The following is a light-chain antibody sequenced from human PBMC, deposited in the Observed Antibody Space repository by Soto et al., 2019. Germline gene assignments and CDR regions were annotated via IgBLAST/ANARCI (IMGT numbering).Light chain of an antibody. J-gene: IGLJ3*02. Sequence: QSALTQPASVSGSPGQSITISCTGVSSDVGSYDLVSWYQHHPGKTPKLIIYEAIKRPSGVSVRFSASKSGNTASLRISGLQPEDEADYYCFSYAGSSSFVVFGGGTKLTVL. V-gene: IGLV2-23*02. CDR2: EAI. CDR3: FSYAGSSSFVV. CDR1: SSDVGSYDL.